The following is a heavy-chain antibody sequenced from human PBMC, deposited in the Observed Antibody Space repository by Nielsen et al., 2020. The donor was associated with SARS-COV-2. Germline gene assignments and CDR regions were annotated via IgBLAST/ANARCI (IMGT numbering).Heavy chain of an antibody. CDR3: ARTSGSLAPFDY. V-gene: IGHV3-11*01. CDR1: AFTFSDYY. CDR2: ISNSGDII. J-gene: IGHJ4*02. Sequence: GESLKISCAGSAFTFSDYYMSWIRQAPGKGLEWVSYISNSGDIIYYADSVKGRFTISRDNAKNSLYLQMNSLRAEDTAVYYCARTSGSLAPFDYWGQGTLVTVSS. D-gene: IGHD1-26*01.